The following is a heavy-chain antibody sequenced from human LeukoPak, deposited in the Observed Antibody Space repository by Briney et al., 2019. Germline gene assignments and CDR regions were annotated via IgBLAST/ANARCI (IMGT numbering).Heavy chain of an antibody. CDR3: AKASNDYGGNSYYYYGMDV. V-gene: IGHV3-30*18. J-gene: IGHJ6*02. Sequence: PGRSLRLSCAASGFTFSSYGMHWVRQAPGKGLEWVAVISYDGSNKYYADSVKGRFTISRDNSKNTLYLQMNSLRAEDTAVYYCAKASNDYGGNSYYYYGMDVWGQGTTVTVSS. D-gene: IGHD4-23*01. CDR1: GFTFSSYG. CDR2: ISYDGSNK.